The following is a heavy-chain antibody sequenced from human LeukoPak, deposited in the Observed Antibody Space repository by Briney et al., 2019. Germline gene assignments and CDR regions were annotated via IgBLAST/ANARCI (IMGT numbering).Heavy chain of an antibody. V-gene: IGHV3-7*01. CDR2: IKQVGCEK. CDR1: GFIFSTYW. CDR3: AKDRGTYYYDSTSHYDGFDI. J-gene: IGHJ3*02. Sequence: PGGSLRLSCAASGFIFSTYWMSWVRQAPGKGLDWVANIKQVGCEKYYGASLNGRLTISRDNAKNSLYLQMNSLRAEDTAVYYCAKDRGTYYYDSTSHYDGFDIWGQGTLVTVSS. D-gene: IGHD3-22*01.